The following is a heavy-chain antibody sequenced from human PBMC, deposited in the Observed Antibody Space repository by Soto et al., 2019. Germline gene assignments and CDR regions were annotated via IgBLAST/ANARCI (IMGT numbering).Heavy chain of an antibody. D-gene: IGHD2-2*01. Sequence: EVQLVESGGGLVQPGGSLKLSCAASGFAFSDSASGFAFSDSAIHWVRQASGKGLEWIGRIRGKRGNDGTAYAASVKGRSTISRDDSTTTTYLKMNRLKLEDTAVYYGTRRRDWPAVDPLDYWGQGTLVTVSS. J-gene: IGHJ4*02. CDR3: TRRRDWPAVDPLDY. CDR2: IRGKRGNDGT. CDR1: GFAFSDSASGFAFSDSA. V-gene: IGHV3-73*02.